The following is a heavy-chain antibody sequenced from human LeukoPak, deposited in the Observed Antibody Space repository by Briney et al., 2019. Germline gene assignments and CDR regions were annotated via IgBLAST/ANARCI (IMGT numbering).Heavy chain of an antibody. CDR1: GGSISSSSYY. Sequence: SETLSLTCAVSGGSISSSSYYWGWIRQPPGKGLEWIGSIYYSGSTYYNPSLKSRVTISVDTSKNQFSLKLSSVTAADTAVYYCARLVLLWFGEGGYFDYWGQGTLVTVSS. J-gene: IGHJ4*02. D-gene: IGHD3-10*01. V-gene: IGHV4-39*07. CDR3: ARLVLLWFGEGGYFDY. CDR2: IYYSGST.